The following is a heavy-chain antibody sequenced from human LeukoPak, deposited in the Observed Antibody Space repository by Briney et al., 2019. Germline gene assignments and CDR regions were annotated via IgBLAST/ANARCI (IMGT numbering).Heavy chain of an antibody. CDR1: GFNFKNYD. CDR2: IGTVAAT. D-gene: IGHD3-16*01. CDR3: ARGWGGHGRSWGALDF. J-gene: IGHJ4*02. Sequence: GGSLRLSCAASGFNFKNYDFHWVRQVAGKRLEWVAGIGTVAATSYPDSVMGRFTISRENAKNSFYLQMNSLRAGDTAVYYCARGWGGHGRSWGALDFWGQGILVTVSS. V-gene: IGHV3-13*01.